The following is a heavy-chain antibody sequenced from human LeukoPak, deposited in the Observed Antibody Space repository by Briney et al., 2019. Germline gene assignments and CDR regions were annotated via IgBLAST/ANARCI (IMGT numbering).Heavy chain of an antibody. V-gene: IGHV3-53*01. Sequence: GGSLRLSCAASGFIFSSYGMHWVRQAPGKGLEWVSVIYSGGSTYYADSVKGRFTISRDNSQNSLYLQMNSLRVEDTAVYYCARYDLRGAFDIWGQGAMVTISS. J-gene: IGHJ3*02. CDR3: ARYDLRGAFDI. CDR2: IYSGGST. D-gene: IGHD4-17*01. CDR1: GFIFSSYG.